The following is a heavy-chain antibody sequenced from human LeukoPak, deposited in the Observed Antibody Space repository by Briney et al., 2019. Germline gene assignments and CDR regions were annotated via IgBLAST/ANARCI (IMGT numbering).Heavy chain of an antibody. CDR2: INPSGGST. D-gene: IGHD1-26*01. CDR3: AQIVGATWAFDY. CDR1: GYTFTSYY. Sequence: GASVKVSCRASGYTFTSYYMHWVRQASGQGLEWMGMINPSGGSTSYAQKFQGGVTMTRDTSTSTVYMELSSLRSEDTAVYYCAQIVGATWAFDYWGQGTLVTVSS. V-gene: IGHV1-46*01. J-gene: IGHJ4*02.